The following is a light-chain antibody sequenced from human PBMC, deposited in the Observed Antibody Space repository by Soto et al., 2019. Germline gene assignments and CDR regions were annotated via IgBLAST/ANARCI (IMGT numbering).Light chain of an antibody. Sequence: EIVMTQSPVTLSVSAGERATISCRASQSVSSNLAWYQQKPGQAPSLLIYGAFTRATGIPARFSGTGSGTEFTLTISSLQSEDFALYYCQQYNDWPLTFGQGPRWIS. J-gene: IGKJ1*01. CDR3: QQYNDWPLT. CDR2: GAF. V-gene: IGKV3-15*01. CDR1: QSVSSN.